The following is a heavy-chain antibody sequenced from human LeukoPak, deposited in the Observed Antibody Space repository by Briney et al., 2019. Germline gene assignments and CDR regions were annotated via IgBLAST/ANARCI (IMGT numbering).Heavy chain of an antibody. CDR3: ARVGRVGASRGSIDY. J-gene: IGHJ4*02. Sequence: GGSLRLSCAASGFTFSDYYMSWIRQAPGKGLEWVSYISSSGSYTNNADSMKGRFTISRDNAKNSLYLQMNSLRADDTGVYYCARVGRVGASRGSIDYWGQGTLVTVSS. CDR2: ISSSGSYT. V-gene: IGHV3-11*05. D-gene: IGHD1-26*01. CDR1: GFTFSDYY.